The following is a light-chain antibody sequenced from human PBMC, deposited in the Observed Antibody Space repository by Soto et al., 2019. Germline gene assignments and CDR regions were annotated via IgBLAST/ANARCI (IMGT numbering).Light chain of an antibody. V-gene: IGKV3-20*01. CDR1: QSVSSSY. J-gene: IGKJ2*01. CDR3: QQYGSSGYT. Sequence: EIVLTQSPGTLSLSPGERATLSCRASQSVSSSYLAWYQQKPGQAPRLLIYGASSRATGIPDRFSGSGSGTDFPLTLSRLEPEYFAVYYCQQYGSSGYTFGQGTKLEIK. CDR2: GAS.